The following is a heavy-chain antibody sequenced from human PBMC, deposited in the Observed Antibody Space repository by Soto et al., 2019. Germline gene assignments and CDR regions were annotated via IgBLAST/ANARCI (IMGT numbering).Heavy chain of an antibody. CDR1: GFTVSSNY. D-gene: IGHD3-22*01. V-gene: IGHV3-53*02. CDR3: ARDPHYYDSSGYMVYDGMDV. CDR2: IYSGGST. J-gene: IGHJ6*02. Sequence: EVQLVETGGGLIQPGGSLRLSCAASGFTVSSNYMSWVRQAPGKGLEWVSVIYSGGSTYYADSVKGRFTISRDNSKNTLYLQMNSLRAEDTAVYYCARDPHYYDSSGYMVYDGMDVWGQGTTVTVSS.